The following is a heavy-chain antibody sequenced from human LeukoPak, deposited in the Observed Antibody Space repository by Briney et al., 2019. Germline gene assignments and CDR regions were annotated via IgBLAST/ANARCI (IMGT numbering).Heavy chain of an antibody. D-gene: IGHD6-6*01. CDR1: GFTFNSYA. Sequence: GGSLRLSCAASGFTFNSYAMSWVRQAPEKGLEWVANIKQDGSEKYYVDSVKGRFTISRDNAKNSLYLQMNSLRAEDTAVYYCARDRPQGYYYYMDVWGKGTTVTVSS. CDR3: ARDRPQGYYYYMDV. V-gene: IGHV3-7*01. CDR2: IKQDGSEK. J-gene: IGHJ6*03.